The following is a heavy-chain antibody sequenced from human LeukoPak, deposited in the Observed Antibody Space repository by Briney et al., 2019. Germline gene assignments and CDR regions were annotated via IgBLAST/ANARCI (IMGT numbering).Heavy chain of an antibody. Sequence: SETLSLTCTVSGGSINYRNYYWGWIRQPPGKGLEWIGSISYTGSTSYNPSLRSRVTISVDTPKDQFSLRLSSLAVEDTAVYYCARQPSAIVFGYRYHYFDYWGQGTLATVSS. D-gene: IGHD3-16*02. J-gene: IGHJ4*02. CDR1: GGSINYRNYY. CDR3: ARQPSAIVFGYRYHYFDY. V-gene: IGHV4-39*01. CDR2: ISYTGST.